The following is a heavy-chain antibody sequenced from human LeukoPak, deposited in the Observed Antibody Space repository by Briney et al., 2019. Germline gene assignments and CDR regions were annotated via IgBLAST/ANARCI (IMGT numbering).Heavy chain of an antibody. CDR3: AKDCSSTSCLEAFDI. CDR1: GFTFSSYG. V-gene: IGHV3-30*02. Sequence: PGESLRLPCAASGFTFSSYGMHWVRQAPGKGLEWVAFIRYDGSNKYYADSVKGRFTISRDNSKNTLSLQMNSLRAEDTAVYYCAKDCSSTSCLEAFDIWGQGTMVTVAS. D-gene: IGHD2-2*01. CDR2: IRYDGSNK. J-gene: IGHJ3*02.